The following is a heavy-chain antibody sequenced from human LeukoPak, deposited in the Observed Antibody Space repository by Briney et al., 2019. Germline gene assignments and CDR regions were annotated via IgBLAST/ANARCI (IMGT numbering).Heavy chain of an antibody. Sequence: ASVKVSCKASGYTFTSYAMHWVRQAPGQRLEWMGWINAGNGNTKYSQKFQGRVTITRDTSARTAYMELSSLRFEDTAVYYCARLTYYYDSSGQNWFDPWGQGTLVTVSS. J-gene: IGHJ5*02. CDR1: GYTFTSYA. D-gene: IGHD3-22*01. CDR2: INAGNGNT. CDR3: ARLTYYYDSSGQNWFDP. V-gene: IGHV1-3*01.